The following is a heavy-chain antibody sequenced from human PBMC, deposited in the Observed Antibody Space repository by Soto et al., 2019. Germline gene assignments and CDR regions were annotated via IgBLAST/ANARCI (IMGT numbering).Heavy chain of an antibody. CDR3: AKSPYCSGGSCYPSDY. Sequence: QVQLVESGGGVVQPGRSLRLSCAASGFTFSSYGMHWVRQAPGKGLEWVAVISYDGSNKYYADSVKGRFTISRDNSKNTLYLQMNSLRAEDTAVYYCAKSPYCSGGSCYPSDYWGQGTLVTVSS. J-gene: IGHJ4*02. D-gene: IGHD2-15*01. V-gene: IGHV3-30*18. CDR1: GFTFSSYG. CDR2: ISYDGSNK.